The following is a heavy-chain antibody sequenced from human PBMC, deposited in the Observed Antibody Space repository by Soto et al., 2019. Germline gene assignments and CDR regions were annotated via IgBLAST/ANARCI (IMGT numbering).Heavy chain of an antibody. CDR2: MNPNTGNT. Sequence: QVQLVQSGAEVKKPGASVRVSCKASGYTFTSSDVYWVRQATGQGLELMGWMNPNTGNTGYAQKFQGRVTMTRNTSISTAYMELSSLRSEDTAVYYCARGSNHCSGGSCYSDCLDPWGQGTPVTVSS. CDR3: ARGSNHCSGGSCYSDCLDP. J-gene: IGHJ5*02. D-gene: IGHD2-15*01. V-gene: IGHV1-8*01. CDR1: GYTFTSSD.